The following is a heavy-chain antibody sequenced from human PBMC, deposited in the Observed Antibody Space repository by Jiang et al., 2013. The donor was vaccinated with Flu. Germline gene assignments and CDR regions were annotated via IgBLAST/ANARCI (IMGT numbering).Heavy chain of an antibody. CDR3: ARGHDSSGYLFDY. CDR1: GGSISIYY. CDR2: IYRSGAT. Sequence: GSGLVKPSETLSLTCTVSGGSISIYYWSWIRQPPGKGLQWIGYIYRSGATNYNPSLKSRVSISVDMSKNQFSLKLNSVTAADTAVYYCARGHDSSGYLFDYWGQGTLVTVSS. D-gene: IGHD3-22*01. J-gene: IGHJ4*02. V-gene: IGHV4-59*01.